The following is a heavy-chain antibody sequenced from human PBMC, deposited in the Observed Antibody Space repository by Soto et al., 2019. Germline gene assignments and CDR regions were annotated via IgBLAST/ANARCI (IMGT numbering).Heavy chain of an antibody. CDR1: ESTFSSNA. Sequence: EVQLLESGGGLVQPGGSLRLSWEAPESTFSSNAMHWVRKAPGKGREGVSGITGSGSTTFYADSVKGRFTISRDNSKNTLYLHMSSLRAEDTAIYYCAKDFTAYLSSWFHLWGQGTLVTVSS. CDR2: ITGSGSTT. CDR3: AKDFTAYLSSWFHL. J-gene: IGHJ5*02. V-gene: IGHV3-23*01. D-gene: IGHD6-13*01.